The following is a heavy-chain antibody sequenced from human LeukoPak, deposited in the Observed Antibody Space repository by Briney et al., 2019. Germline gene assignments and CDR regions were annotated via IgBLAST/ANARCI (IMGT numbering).Heavy chain of an antibody. D-gene: IGHD1-26*01. CDR2: INWNGGST. CDR3: AREGLHSGRLDY. CDR1: GLTFDDYG. V-gene: IGHV3-20*04. Sequence: PGGSLRLSCAASGLTFDDYGMSWVRQAPGKGLEWVSGINWNGGSTGYADSVKGRFTISRDNAKNSLYLQMNSLRTEDTAVYYCAREGLHSGRLDYWGQGTLVTVSS. J-gene: IGHJ4*02.